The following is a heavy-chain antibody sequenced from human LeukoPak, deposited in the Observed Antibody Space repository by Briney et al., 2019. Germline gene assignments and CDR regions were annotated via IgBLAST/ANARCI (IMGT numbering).Heavy chain of an antibody. CDR3: ARESSGWGVVVPAATRRGGWFDP. J-gene: IGHJ5*02. D-gene: IGHD2-2*01. CDR2: INHSGST. V-gene: IGHV4-34*01. CDR1: GGSFSGYY. Sequence: SETLSLTCAVYGGSFSGYYWSWIRQPPGKGLEWIGEINHSGSTNYNPSLKSRVTISVDTSKNQFSLKLSSVTAADTAVYYCARESSGWGVVVPAATRRGGWFDPWGQGTLVTVSS.